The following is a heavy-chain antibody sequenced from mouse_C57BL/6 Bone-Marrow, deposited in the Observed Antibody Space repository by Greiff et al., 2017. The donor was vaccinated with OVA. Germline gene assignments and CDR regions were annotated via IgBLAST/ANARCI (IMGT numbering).Heavy chain of an antibody. CDR3: ARGDY. V-gene: IGHV1-55*01. Sequence: QVQLQQPGAELVKPGASVKMSCKASGYTFTSYWITWVKQRPGQGLEWIGDIYPGSGSTNYNEKFKSKATLTVATSSSTAYVQLSSLTSEDSAVYYCARGDYWGQGTTLTVSA. J-gene: IGHJ2*01. CDR1: GYTFTSYW. CDR2: IYPGSGST.